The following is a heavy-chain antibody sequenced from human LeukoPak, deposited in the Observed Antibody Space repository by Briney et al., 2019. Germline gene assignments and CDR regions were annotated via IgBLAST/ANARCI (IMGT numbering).Heavy chain of an antibody. CDR2: IYYSGST. Sequence: PSETLSLTCTVSGGSISSYYWSWIRQPPGKGLEWIGYIYYSGSTNYNPSLKSRATISVDTSKNQFSLKLSSVTAADTAVYYCARLKTYYNFLPVYYPDGYLAYGGKGTLVTVS. CDR1: GGSISSYY. J-gene: IGHJ4*02. D-gene: IGHD3-9*01. V-gene: IGHV4-59*01. CDR3: ARLKTYYNFLPVYYPDGYLAY.